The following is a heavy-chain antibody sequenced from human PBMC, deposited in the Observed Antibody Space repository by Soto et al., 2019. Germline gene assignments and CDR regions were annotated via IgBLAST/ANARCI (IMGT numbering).Heavy chain of an antibody. CDR2: ISSSSSYI. J-gene: IGHJ6*02. V-gene: IGHV3-21*01. Sequence: SLRLSCAASGFTFSSYSMNWVRQAPGKGLEWVSSISSSSSYIYYADSVKGRFTISRDNAKNSLYLQMNSLRAEDTAVYYCAKADRHYYYYYGMDVWGQGTTVTVSS. CDR3: AKADRHYYYYYGMDV. CDR1: GFTFSSYS.